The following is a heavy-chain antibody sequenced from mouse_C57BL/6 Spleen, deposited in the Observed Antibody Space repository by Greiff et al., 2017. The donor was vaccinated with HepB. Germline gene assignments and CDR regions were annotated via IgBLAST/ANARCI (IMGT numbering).Heavy chain of an antibody. CDR2: IYPRSGNT. Sequence: QVQLQQSGAELARPGASVKLSCKASGYTFTSYGISWVKQRTGQGLEWIGEIYPRSGNTYYNEKFKGKATLTADKSSSTAYMELCSLTSEDSAVYFCARYYGYDGDYYAMDYWGQGTSVTVSS. D-gene: IGHD2-2*01. V-gene: IGHV1-81*01. J-gene: IGHJ4*01. CDR1: GYTFTSYG. CDR3: ARYYGYDGDYYAMDY.